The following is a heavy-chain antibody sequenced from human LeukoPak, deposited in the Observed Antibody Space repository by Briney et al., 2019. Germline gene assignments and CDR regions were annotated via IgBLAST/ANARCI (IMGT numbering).Heavy chain of an antibody. J-gene: IGHJ1*01. Sequence: SETLSLTCAVYGGSFSGYYWSWIRQPPGKGLEWIGEINHSGSTNYNPSLKSRVTISVDTSKHQFSLKLSSVTAADTAVYYCARGTQGYCSSTSCAEYFQHWGQGTLVTVSS. CDR1: GGSFSGYY. D-gene: IGHD2-2*01. CDR3: ARGTQGYCSSTSCAEYFQH. CDR2: INHSGST. V-gene: IGHV4-34*01.